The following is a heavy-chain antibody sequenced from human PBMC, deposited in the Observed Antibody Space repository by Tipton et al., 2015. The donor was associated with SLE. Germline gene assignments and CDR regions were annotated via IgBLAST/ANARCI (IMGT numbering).Heavy chain of an antibody. D-gene: IGHD2-2*01. J-gene: IGHJ3*02. V-gene: IGHV1-46*01. Sequence: QVQLVQSGAEVKKPGASVKVSCKASGYTFINNYFHWVRQVPGQGLEWMGIIHASGGSTRYAQNFQVRGTMTRDTSTTTVYMELSSLRSEDTAVYYCATSTAWSDALDIWGQGTLVTVSS. CDR2: IHASGGST. CDR3: ATSTAWSDALDI. CDR1: GYTFINNY.